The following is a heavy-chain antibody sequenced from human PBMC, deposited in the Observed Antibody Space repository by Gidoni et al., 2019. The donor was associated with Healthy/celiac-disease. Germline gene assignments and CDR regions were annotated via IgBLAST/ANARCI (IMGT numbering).Heavy chain of an antibody. CDR1: GGSFSGYY. CDR2: INHSGST. J-gene: IGHJ3*02. D-gene: IGHD4-4*01. V-gene: IGHV4-34*01. Sequence: QVQLQQRGAGLLKPSETLSLTCAVYGGSFSGYYWSWIRQPPGKGLEWIGEINHSGSTNYNPSLKSRVTISVDTSKNQFSLKLSSVTAADTAVYYCARGRGYRAPRTAFDIWGQGTMVTVSS. CDR3: ARGRGYRAPRTAFDI.